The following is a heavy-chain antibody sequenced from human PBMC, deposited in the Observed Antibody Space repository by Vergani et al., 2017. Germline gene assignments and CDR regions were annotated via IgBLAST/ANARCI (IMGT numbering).Heavy chain of an antibody. D-gene: IGHD3-3*01. CDR1: GFTFDDYV. CDR2: INWNGGST. CDR3: ARERNAYYDFWSGYYTQYYFDY. V-gene: IGHV3-20*04. J-gene: IGHJ4*02. Sequence: EVQLVESGGGVVRPGGSLRLSCAASGFTFDDYVMSWVRQAPGKGLEWVSCINWNGGSTGYADSVKGRFTISRDNAKNSLYLQMNSLRAEDTALYYCARERNAYYDFWSGYYTQYYFDYWGQGTLVTVSS.